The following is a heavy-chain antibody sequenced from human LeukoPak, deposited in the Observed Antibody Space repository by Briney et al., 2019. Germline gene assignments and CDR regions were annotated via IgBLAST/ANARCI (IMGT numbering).Heavy chain of an antibody. D-gene: IGHD6-19*01. V-gene: IGHV4-59*01. CDR1: GGSISSYY. CDR3: AREGVAGTEIDY. Sequence: SETLSLTCTVSGGSISSYYWSWIRQPPGKGLEWIGYIYYTGSTNYNPSLKSRVTMSVDTSKNQLSLKLSSVTAADTAVYYCAREGVAGTEIDYWGQGTLVTVSS. CDR2: IYYTGST. J-gene: IGHJ4*02.